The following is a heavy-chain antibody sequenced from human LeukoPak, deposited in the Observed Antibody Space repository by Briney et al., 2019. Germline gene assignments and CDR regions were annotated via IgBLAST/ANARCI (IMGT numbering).Heavy chain of an antibody. J-gene: IGHJ6*03. CDR3: ARGATFHVSNSSWFYYYYYMDV. CDR1: GVSISSSY. CDR2: IHYSGST. D-gene: IGHD6-13*01. Sequence: PSETLSLTCTVSGVSISSSYWSWIRQSPGRGLGWIGYIHYSGSTNYNPSLKSRLSISVDTSGNQFFLRLSSVTAADTAFYYCARGATFHVSNSSWFYYYYYMDVWGKGTTVTVSS. V-gene: IGHV4-59*01.